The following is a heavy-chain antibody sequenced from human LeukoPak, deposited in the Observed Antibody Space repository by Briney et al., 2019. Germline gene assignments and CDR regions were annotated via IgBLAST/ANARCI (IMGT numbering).Heavy chain of an antibody. CDR1: GFTFSSYE. CDR2: ISSSSSTI. CDR3: ARDSYSSGWLAPFDY. J-gene: IGHJ4*02. D-gene: IGHD6-19*01. V-gene: IGHV3-48*02. Sequence: GGSLRLSCAASGFTFSSYEMNWVRQAPGNGLEWVSYISSSSSTIYYADSVKGRFTISGDNAKNSLYLQMNSLRDEDTAVYYCARDSYSSGWLAPFDYWGQGTLVTVSS.